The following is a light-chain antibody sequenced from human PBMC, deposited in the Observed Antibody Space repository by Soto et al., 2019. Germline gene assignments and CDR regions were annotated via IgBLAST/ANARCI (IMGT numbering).Light chain of an antibody. CDR1: TSTIGSNF. CDR2: SNN. CDR3: AAWDDPLNGWV. Sequence: QSVLTQPTSASGTPGQGVTISCSGSTSTIGSNFVIWYQQLPGTAPKLLIYSNNNRPSVVPDRFSGSKSGTSASLAISGLQSEDEADYYCAAWDDPLNGWVFGGGTQVTVL. J-gene: IGLJ3*02. V-gene: IGLV1-44*01.